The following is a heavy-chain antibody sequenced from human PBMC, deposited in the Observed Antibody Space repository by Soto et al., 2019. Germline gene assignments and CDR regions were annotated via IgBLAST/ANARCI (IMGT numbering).Heavy chain of an antibody. CDR1: GFTFSSYG. J-gene: IGHJ4*02. V-gene: IGHV3-33*01. CDR3: AIWGKNWDY. D-gene: IGHD3-16*01. CDR2: IWYDGSNK. Sequence: QVQLVESGGGVVQPGRSLRLSCAASGFTFSSYGMHWVRQALGKGLEWVAVIWYDGSNKYYADSVKGRFTISRDNSKNTLYLQMNSLRAEDTAVYYCAIWGKNWDYWGQGTLVTVSS.